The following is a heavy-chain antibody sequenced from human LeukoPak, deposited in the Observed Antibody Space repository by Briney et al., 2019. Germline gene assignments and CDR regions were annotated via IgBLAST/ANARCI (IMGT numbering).Heavy chain of an antibody. D-gene: IGHD1-26*01. CDR3: ARAKYPIDTTNAFDI. CDR2: IIPIFGTA. Sequence: SVKVSCKASGYTFTGYYMHWVRQAPGQGLEWMGGIIPIFGTANYAQKFQGRVTITTDESTSTAYMELSSLRSEDTAVYYCARAKYPIDTTNAFDIWGQGTMVTVSS. J-gene: IGHJ3*02. CDR1: GYTFTGYY. V-gene: IGHV1-69*05.